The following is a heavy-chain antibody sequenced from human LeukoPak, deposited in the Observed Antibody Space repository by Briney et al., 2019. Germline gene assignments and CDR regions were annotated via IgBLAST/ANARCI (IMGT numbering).Heavy chain of an antibody. CDR3: ARRRGGYGSGELDY. CDR1: GASISSYY. Sequence: SETLSLTCTVSGASISSYYWTWIRQSPGKGLEWIGYIDYSGITNYDPSLMSRAAISVDTSKNEVSLKLTSVTAADTAVYYCARRRGGYGSGELDYWGQGTLVTVSS. V-gene: IGHV4-59*01. J-gene: IGHJ4*02. CDR2: IDYSGIT. D-gene: IGHD3-10*01.